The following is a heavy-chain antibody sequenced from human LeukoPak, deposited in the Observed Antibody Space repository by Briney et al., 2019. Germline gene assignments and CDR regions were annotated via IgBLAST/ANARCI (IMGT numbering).Heavy chain of an antibody. CDR2: INSDGTST. Sequence: GGSLRLSCAASGFTFSSYWMHWVRQVPGKGLVWVSRINSDGTSTTYADSVKGRFTISRDNAKNTLYLQMNSLRAEDTAVYYCARDRYCDFWSDLTPLDYWGQGTLVTVSS. CDR3: ARDRYCDFWSDLTPLDY. J-gene: IGHJ4*02. D-gene: IGHD3-3*01. CDR1: GFTFSSYW. V-gene: IGHV3-74*01.